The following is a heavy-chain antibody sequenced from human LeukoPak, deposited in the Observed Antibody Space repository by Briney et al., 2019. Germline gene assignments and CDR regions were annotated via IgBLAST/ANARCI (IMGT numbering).Heavy chain of an antibody. CDR1: GFTFSSYS. V-gene: IGHV3-21*01. Sequence: RGSLRLSCAASGFTFSSYSMNWVRQAPGKGLEWVSSISSSSSYIYYADSVKGRFTISRDNAKNSLYLQMNSLRAEDTAVYYCARDLGAHGSGWYGGPFWGQGTLVTVSS. J-gene: IGHJ4*02. CDR2: ISSSSSYI. CDR3: ARDLGAHGSGWYGGPF. D-gene: IGHD6-19*01.